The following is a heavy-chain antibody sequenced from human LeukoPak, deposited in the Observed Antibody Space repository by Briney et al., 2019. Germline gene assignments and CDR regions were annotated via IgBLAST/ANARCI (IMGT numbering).Heavy chain of an antibody. J-gene: IGHJ4*02. D-gene: IGHD2-2*02. Sequence: PGGSLRLSCAASGFTFSSYSMNWVRQAPGKGLEWVSSISSSSSYIYYADSVKGRFTISRDNAKNSLYLQMNSLRAEDTAVYYCAREGHHRSSTSCYSLSLDYWGQGTLVTVSS. CDR1: GFTFSSYS. CDR3: AREGHHRSSTSCYSLSLDY. CDR2: ISSSSSYI. V-gene: IGHV3-21*01.